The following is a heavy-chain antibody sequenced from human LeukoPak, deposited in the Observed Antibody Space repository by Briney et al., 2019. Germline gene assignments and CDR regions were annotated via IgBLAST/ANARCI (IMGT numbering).Heavy chain of an antibody. CDR2: IGTAGDT. V-gene: IGHV3-13*01. CDR3: AKVPFQLPMEGFDI. CDR1: GFTFSSYD. D-gene: IGHD5-24*01. J-gene: IGHJ3*02. Sequence: PGGSLRLSCAASGFTFSSYDTHWVRQATGKGLEWVSAIGTAGDTYYPGSVKGRFTTSRENAKNSLYLQMNSLRAGDTAVYYCAKVPFQLPMEGFDIWGQGTMVTVSS.